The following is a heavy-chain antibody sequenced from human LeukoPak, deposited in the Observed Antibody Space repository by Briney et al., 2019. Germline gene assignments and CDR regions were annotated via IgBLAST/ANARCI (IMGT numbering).Heavy chain of an antibody. D-gene: IGHD3-3*01. CDR2: IYTSGST. CDR3: ARDHRQYYDFWSGYYSGYNWFDP. J-gene: IGHJ5*02. V-gene: IGHV4-4*07. CDR1: GGSISSYY. Sequence: SETLSLTCTVSGGSISSYYRSWIRQPAGKGLEWIGRIYTSGSTNYNPSLKSRVTMSVDTSKNQFSLKLSSVTAADTAVYYCARDHRQYYDFWSGYYSGYNWFDPWGQGTLVTVSS.